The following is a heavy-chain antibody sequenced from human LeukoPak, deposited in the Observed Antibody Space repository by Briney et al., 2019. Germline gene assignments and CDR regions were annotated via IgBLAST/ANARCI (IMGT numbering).Heavy chain of an antibody. D-gene: IGHD3-10*01. CDR3: ARGRGGSGYYYGSGSYVRTALYFDL. CDR1: GGSSSGYY. CDR2: INHSGST. V-gene: IGHV4-34*01. J-gene: IGHJ2*01. Sequence: SETLSLTCAVYGGSSSGYYWSWIRQPPGKGLEWIGEINHSGSTTYNPSLKSRVTISVDTSKNQFSLKLSSVTAADTAVYYCARGRGGSGYYYGSGSYVRTALYFDLWGRGTLVTVSS.